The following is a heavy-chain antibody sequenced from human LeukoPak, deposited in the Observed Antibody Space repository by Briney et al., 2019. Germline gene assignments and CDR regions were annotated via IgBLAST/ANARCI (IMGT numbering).Heavy chain of an antibody. D-gene: IGHD2-21*02. CDR3: ARGEVTREYNWFDP. J-gene: IGHJ5*02. CDR2: IKQDGSEK. Sequence: GGSLRLSCAASGFTFSSYWMSWVRQAPGKGLEWVANIKQDGSEKYYVDSVKGRFTISRDNAKNSLYLQMNSLRAEDTAVYYCARGEVTREYNWFDPWGQGTLVTVSS. CDR1: GFTFSSYW. V-gene: IGHV3-7*01.